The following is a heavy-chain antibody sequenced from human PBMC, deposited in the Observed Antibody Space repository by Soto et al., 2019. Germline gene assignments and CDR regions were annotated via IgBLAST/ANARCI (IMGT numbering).Heavy chain of an antibody. D-gene: IGHD5-12*01. CDR3: AHVYGGYDNFDY. Sequence: QITLKESGPTLVKPTQTLTLSCTFSGFSLSTSGVGVGWIRQPPGKALEWLALIYWDDDKRYSPSLKSRLTITKDTSKNQVVLTMTNMDPVDTATYYCAHVYGGYDNFDYWGQGTLVTVSS. CDR2: IYWDDDK. J-gene: IGHJ4*02. CDR1: GFSLSTSGVG. V-gene: IGHV2-5*02.